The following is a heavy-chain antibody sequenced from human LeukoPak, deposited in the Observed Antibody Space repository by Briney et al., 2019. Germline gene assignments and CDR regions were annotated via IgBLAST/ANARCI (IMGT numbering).Heavy chain of an antibody. CDR1: GYTFTSYY. Sequence: ASVKVSCKASGYTFTSYYMHWVRQAPGQGLEWMGIINPSGGSTSYAQKFQGRVTMTRDTSTSTVYMELSSLRSEDTAVYYCASEPSVVAATAPVGYWGQGTLVTVSS. D-gene: IGHD2-15*01. CDR3: ASEPSVVAATAPVGY. V-gene: IGHV1-46*01. CDR2: INPSGGST. J-gene: IGHJ4*02.